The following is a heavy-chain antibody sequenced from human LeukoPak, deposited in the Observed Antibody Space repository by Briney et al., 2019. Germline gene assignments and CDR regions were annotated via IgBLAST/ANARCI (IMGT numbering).Heavy chain of an antibody. CDR2: IYYSGST. CDR3: ARSPYGDYLDY. Sequence: PSETLSLTCTVSGGSISSYYWSWIRQPPGKGLEWIGYIYYSGSTNYNPSLKSRVTISVDTSKNQSSLKLSSVTAADTAVYYCARSPYGDYLDYWGQGTLVTVSS. CDR1: GGSISSYY. J-gene: IGHJ4*02. V-gene: IGHV4-59*08. D-gene: IGHD4-17*01.